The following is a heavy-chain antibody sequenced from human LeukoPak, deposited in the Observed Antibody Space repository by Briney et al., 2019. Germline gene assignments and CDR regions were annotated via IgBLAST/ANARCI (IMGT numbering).Heavy chain of an antibody. Sequence: GGSLRLSCAASGFTFSSYAMSWVRQAPGKGLEGVSAISGSGGSTYYADSVRGRFTISRDNSKKTLYLQMNSLRAEDTAVYYCAKDLSRYSGSYLSYWGQGTLVTVSS. CDR1: GFTFSSYA. CDR3: AKDLSRYSGSYLSY. V-gene: IGHV3-23*01. CDR2: ISGSGGST. D-gene: IGHD1-26*01. J-gene: IGHJ4*02.